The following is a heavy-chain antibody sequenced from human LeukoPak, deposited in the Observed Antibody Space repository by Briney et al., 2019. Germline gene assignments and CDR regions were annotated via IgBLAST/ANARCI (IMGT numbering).Heavy chain of an antibody. Sequence: GGSLRLSCAASGFTFSSYAMHWVRQASGKGLEYVSAISSNGGSTYYANSVKGRFTISRDNAKNSLYLQMNGLRAEDTAVYYCARATTQLTWSYGMDVWGQGTTVTVSS. CDR2: ISSNGGST. CDR1: GFTFSSYA. V-gene: IGHV3-64*01. CDR3: ARATTQLTWSYGMDV. J-gene: IGHJ6*02. D-gene: IGHD1-1*01.